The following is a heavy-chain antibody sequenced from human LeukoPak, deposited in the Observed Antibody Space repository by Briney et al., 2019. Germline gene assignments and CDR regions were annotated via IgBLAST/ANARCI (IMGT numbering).Heavy chain of an antibody. CDR3: GKDYDSSGYYISADY. V-gene: IGHV3-30*18. CDR2: ILSEESHT. J-gene: IGHJ4*02. D-gene: IGHD3-22*01. CDR1: ECTFNQYC. Sequence: GGSLTLSCAASECTFNQYCVHWVRQAPGKGLEWVARILSEESHTQYVDSVKGRFTISRDNSKNTLYLQMNSLRAEDTAMYFCGKDYDSSGYYISADYWGQGTLVTVSS.